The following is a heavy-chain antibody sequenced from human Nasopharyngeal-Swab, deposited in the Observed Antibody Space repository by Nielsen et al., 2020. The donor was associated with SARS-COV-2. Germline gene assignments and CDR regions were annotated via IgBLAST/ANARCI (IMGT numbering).Heavy chain of an antibody. CDR2: INPSGGST. CDR3: ARDGVLTIFGVWRAPGSEYYFDY. J-gene: IGHJ4*02. CDR1: GYTFTSYY. Sequence: ASVKVSCKASGYTFTSYYMHWVRQAPGQGLEWMGIINPSGGSTSYAQKFQGRVTVTRDTSTSTVYMELSSLRSEDTAVYYCARDGVLTIFGVWRAPGSEYYFDYWGQGTLVTVSS. D-gene: IGHD3-3*01. V-gene: IGHV1-46*01.